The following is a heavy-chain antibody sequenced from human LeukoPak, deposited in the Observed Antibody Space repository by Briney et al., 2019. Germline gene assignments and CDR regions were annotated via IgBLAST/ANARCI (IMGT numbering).Heavy chain of an antibody. Sequence: GGSLRLSCAAPGFTFSSYSMNWVRQAPGKGLEWVSYISSSGSTIYYADSVKGRFTISRDNAKNSLYLQMNSLRAEDTAVYYCARALRYFDWLSTSPEYNWFDPWGQGTLVTVSS. CDR2: ISSSGSTI. D-gene: IGHD3-9*01. CDR3: ARALRYFDWLSTSPEYNWFDP. J-gene: IGHJ5*02. V-gene: IGHV3-48*01. CDR1: GFTFSSYS.